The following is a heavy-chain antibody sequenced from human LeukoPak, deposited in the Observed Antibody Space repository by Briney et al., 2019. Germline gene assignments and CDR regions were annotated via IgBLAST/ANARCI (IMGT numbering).Heavy chain of an antibody. CDR3: ARAQTYYGSGSYLY. CDR1: GFTFSRYS. CDR2: ISSSSSTV. Sequence: AGGSLRLSCAASGFTFSRYSMNWVRQAPGKGLEWVSYISSSSSTVYYADSLKGRFTISRDNAKNSLYPQMNSLRGEDTAVYYCARAQTYYGSGSYLYWGQGTLVTVSS. J-gene: IGHJ4*02. D-gene: IGHD3-10*01. V-gene: IGHV3-48*01.